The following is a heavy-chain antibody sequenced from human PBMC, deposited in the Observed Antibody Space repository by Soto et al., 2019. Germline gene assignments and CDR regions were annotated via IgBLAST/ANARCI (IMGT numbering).Heavy chain of an antibody. J-gene: IGHJ6*02. CDR1: GYTFTSYG. CDR3: ARDIESVTAKHFFYYYAMDV. CDR2: HNVYNGDT. V-gene: IGHV1-18*04. Sequence: ASVKVSCKASGYTFTSYGISWVRQAPGHGLEWMGWHNVYNGDTNFAQKFHGRLTVTTDTSTSTAYMELRGLTFDDTAVYYCARDIESVTAKHFFYYYAMDVWGQGTTVTVSS. D-gene: IGHD2-8*01.